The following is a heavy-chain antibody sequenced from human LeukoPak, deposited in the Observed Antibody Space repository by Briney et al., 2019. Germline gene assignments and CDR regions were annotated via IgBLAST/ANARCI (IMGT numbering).Heavy chain of an antibody. D-gene: IGHD3-3*01. CDR3: ARGGYYDFWSGYGLYNWFDP. CDR1: GYSFTSYW. V-gene: IGHV5-51*01. CDR2: IYPGDSDT. J-gene: IGHJ5*02. Sequence: GESLKISCKGSGYSFTSYWIGWVRQMPGKGLEWMGIIYPGDSDTRYSPSFQGQVTISADKSISTAYLQWSSLKASDTAMYYCARGGYYDFWSGYGLYNWFDPGGQGTLVTVSS.